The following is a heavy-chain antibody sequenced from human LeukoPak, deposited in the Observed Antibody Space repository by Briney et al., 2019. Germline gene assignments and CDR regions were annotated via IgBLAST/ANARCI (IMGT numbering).Heavy chain of an antibody. CDR3: ARTVYRPENAFDI. CDR1: GYSFTSYW. Sequence: GESLKISCKGSGYSFTSYWIGWVRQIPGKGLEWMGIIYPGDSDTRYSPSFQAQVTISANKSISTAYLQWSSLKASDTAMYYCARTVYRPENAFDIWGQGTMVTVSS. J-gene: IGHJ3*02. D-gene: IGHD1-14*01. CDR2: IYPGDSDT. V-gene: IGHV5-51*01.